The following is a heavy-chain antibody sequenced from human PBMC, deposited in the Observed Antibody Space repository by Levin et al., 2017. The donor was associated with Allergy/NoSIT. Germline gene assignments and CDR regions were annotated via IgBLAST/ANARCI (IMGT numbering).Heavy chain of an antibody. CDR2: INHSGST. CDR3: ARKVRRYGSGINWFDP. Sequence: SETLSLTCAVYGGSFSGYYWSWIRQPPGKGLEWIGEINHSGSTNYNPSLKSRVTISVDPSKNQFSLKLSSVTAADTAVYYCARKVRRYGSGINWFDPWGQGTLVTVSS. D-gene: IGHD3-10*01. V-gene: IGHV4-34*01. CDR1: GGSFSGYY. J-gene: IGHJ5*02.